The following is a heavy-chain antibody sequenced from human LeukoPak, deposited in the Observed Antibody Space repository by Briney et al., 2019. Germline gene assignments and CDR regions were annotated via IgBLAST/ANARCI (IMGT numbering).Heavy chain of an antibody. CDR1: GFTFSSYG. V-gene: IGHV3-30*02. Sequence: GGSLRLSCAASGFTFSSYGMHWVRQAPGKGLEWVAFIRYDGSNKYYADSVKGRFTISRDNAKNSLYLQMNSLRAEDTAVYYCARGIVVVPAAISGFDPWGQGTLVTVSS. J-gene: IGHJ5*02. CDR3: ARGIVVVPAAISGFDP. D-gene: IGHD2-2*02. CDR2: IRYDGSNK.